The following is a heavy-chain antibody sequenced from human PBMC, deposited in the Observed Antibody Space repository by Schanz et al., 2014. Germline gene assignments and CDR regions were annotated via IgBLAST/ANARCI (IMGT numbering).Heavy chain of an antibody. CDR1: GGSFSGYY. CDR2: INQSGDT. V-gene: IGHV4-34*01. Sequence: QVQLQQWGAGLLKPSETLSLTCAVSGGSFSGYYWSWIRQPPDTGLEWIGEINQSGDTNYNPSLKSRVPISVDTSNNQFSLKLRSVTAADTAVYYCARLYCSTPGCYVSPNGFAKDYWGQGTLVTVSS. D-gene: IGHD2-2*01. J-gene: IGHJ4*02. CDR3: ARLYCSTPGCYVSPNGFAKDY.